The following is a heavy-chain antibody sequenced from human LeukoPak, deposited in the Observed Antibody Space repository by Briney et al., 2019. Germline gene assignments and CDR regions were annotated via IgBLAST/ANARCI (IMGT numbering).Heavy chain of an antibody. CDR3: ATGVLRYPYYFDY. Sequence: RASVKVSCKVPGYTLTELSMHWVRQAPGKGLEWMGGFDPEDGETIYAQKFQGRVTMTEDTSTDTAYMELSSLRSEDTAVYYCATGVLRYPYYFDYWGQGTLVTVSS. J-gene: IGHJ4*02. CDR2: FDPEDGET. D-gene: IGHD3-9*01. CDR1: GYTLTELS. V-gene: IGHV1-24*01.